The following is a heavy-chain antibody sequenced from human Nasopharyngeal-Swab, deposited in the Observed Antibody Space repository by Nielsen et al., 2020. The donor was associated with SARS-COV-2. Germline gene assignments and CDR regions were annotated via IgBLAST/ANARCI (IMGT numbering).Heavy chain of an antibody. J-gene: IGHJ5*02. Sequence: SETLSLTCTVSGGSISSGGYSWSWIRQHPGKGLEWIGYIYYSGSTYYNPSLKSRVTISVDTSKNQFSLKLSSVTAADTAVYYCARLNGIAAAGTGWFDPWGQGTLVTVSS. V-gene: IGHV4-31*03. CDR2: IYYSGST. CDR3: ARLNGIAAAGTGWFDP. CDR1: GGSISSGGYS. D-gene: IGHD6-13*01.